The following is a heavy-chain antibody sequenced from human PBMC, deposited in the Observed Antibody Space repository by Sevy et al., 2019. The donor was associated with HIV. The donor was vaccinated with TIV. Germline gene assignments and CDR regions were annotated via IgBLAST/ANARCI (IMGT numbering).Heavy chain of an antibody. Sequence: GGSLRLSCAASGFTFSNAWMSWVRQAPGKGLEWVGRIKSKTDGGTTDYAAPVKGRFTISRDDSKNTLYLQMNSLKTKDTAVYYCTTGYYYDSSGYYFERDYGMDVWGQWTTVTVSS. CDR3: TTGYYYDSSGYYFERDYGMDV. J-gene: IGHJ6*02. V-gene: IGHV3-15*01. D-gene: IGHD3-22*01. CDR2: IKSKTDGGTT. CDR1: GFTFSNAW.